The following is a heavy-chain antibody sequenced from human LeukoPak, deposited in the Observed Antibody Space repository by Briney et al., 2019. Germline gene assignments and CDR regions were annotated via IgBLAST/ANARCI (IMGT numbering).Heavy chain of an antibody. J-gene: IGHJ4*02. CDR3: APSILSSFDY. CDR1: GFTFSRYP. V-gene: IGHV3-23*01. Sequence: GGSLRLSCAASGFTFSRYPMTWVRQAPGKGLEWVSSISGNGDSAFYADSVKGRFTVSRDNSKYTLYLQMNSLRAEDSALYFCAPSILSSFDYWGQGTLVTVSS. CDR2: ISGNGDSA. D-gene: IGHD3-9*01.